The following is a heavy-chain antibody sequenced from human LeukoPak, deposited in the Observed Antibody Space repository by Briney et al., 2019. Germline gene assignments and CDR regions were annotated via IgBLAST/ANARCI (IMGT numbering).Heavy chain of an antibody. D-gene: IGHD6-19*01. Sequence: GRSLRLSCAASGFTFSRYGMHWVRQAPGKGLEWVAVISYDGSNKYYADSVKGRFTISRDNSKNTLYLQMNSLRAEDTAVYYCAKSGGGYSSGWFYWGQGTLVIVSS. J-gene: IGHJ4*02. CDR3: AKSGGGYSSGWFY. CDR1: GFTFSRYG. V-gene: IGHV3-30*18. CDR2: ISYDGSNK.